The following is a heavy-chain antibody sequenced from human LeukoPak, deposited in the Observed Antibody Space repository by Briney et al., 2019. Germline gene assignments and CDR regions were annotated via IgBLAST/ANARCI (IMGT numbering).Heavy chain of an antibody. CDR2: IKQDGSEK. CDR3: ARDHSLGYCSSGSCHSDG. J-gene: IGHJ4*02. CDR1: GVTFSSYW. D-gene: IGHD2-15*01. V-gene: IGHV3-7*03. Sequence: GGSLRLSCAASGVTFSSYWMSWVRQAPGKGLEWVANIKQDGSEKYYVDSVKGRLTISRDNARNSLYLQMNSLRAEDTAVYYCARDHSLGYCSSGSCHSDGWGQGTLVTVSS.